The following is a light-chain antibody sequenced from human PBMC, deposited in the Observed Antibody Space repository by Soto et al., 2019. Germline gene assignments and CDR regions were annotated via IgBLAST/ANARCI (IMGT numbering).Light chain of an antibody. CDR3: ATWDDSLNGFYV. V-gene: IGLV1-47*01. J-gene: IGLJ1*01. CDR1: TSNIGSNY. CDR2: RNN. Sequence: QSVLTQPPSASGTPGQGVTISCSASTSNIGSNYVYWYQQLPGTAPKLLIYRNNQRPSGVPARFSGSKSGTSASLAISGLRSDDEADYFCATWDDSLNGFYVFGTGTKVTVL.